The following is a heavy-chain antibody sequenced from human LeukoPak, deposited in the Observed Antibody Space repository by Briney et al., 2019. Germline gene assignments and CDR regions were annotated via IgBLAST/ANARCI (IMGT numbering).Heavy chain of an antibody. D-gene: IGHD2-2*02. V-gene: IGHV3-23*01. CDR3: ARANTASGMDV. CDR1: GFTFSSYA. CDR2: IGASGGST. J-gene: IGHJ6*02. Sequence: GGSLRLSCATSGFTFSSYAMSWVRQAPGKGLEWVSGIGASGGSTYYADSVKGRFTISRENAKNSLYLQMNSLRAGDTAVYYCARANTASGMDVWGQGTTVTVSS.